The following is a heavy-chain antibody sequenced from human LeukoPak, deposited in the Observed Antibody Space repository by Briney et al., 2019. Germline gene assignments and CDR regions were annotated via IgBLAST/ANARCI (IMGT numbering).Heavy chain of an antibody. Sequence: SETLSLTCTVSGGSISSFYWSWFYWSWIRQPPGKGLEWIGYIYFSGSTNYNPSLKSRVTISVDTSKNQSSLKLSSVTAADTAVYYCARGVVAAPQTFDYWGQGTLVTVSS. V-gene: IGHV4-61*08. CDR3: ARGVVAAPQTFDY. D-gene: IGHD2-15*01. CDR2: IYFSGST. CDR1: GGSISS. J-gene: IGHJ4*02.